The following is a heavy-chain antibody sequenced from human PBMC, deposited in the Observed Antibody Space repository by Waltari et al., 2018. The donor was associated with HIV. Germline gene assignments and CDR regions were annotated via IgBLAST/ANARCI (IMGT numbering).Heavy chain of an antibody. D-gene: IGHD2-15*01. CDR2: IIPVFGTT. J-gene: IGHJ2*01. CDR3: ARMATVVDWYFDL. CDR1: GGNFNNYA. V-gene: IGHV1-69*12. Sequence: QVPLVQSGAEVKKHGSSVRVSCKASGGNFNNYAITWVRQAPGQGLEWMGGIIPVFGTTNYAQKFQGRLTIIADESTSTGYMELSSLRSEDTAVYYCARMATVVDWYFDLWGRGTLVTVSS.